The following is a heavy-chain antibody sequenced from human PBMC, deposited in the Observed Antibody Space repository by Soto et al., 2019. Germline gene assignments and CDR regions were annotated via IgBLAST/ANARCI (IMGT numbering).Heavy chain of an antibody. CDR3: ARDRHNNFFDP. J-gene: IGHJ5*02. CDR2: IYHSGST. CDR1: GGSISSGGYS. D-gene: IGHD6-6*01. V-gene: IGHV4-30-2*01. Sequence: SETLSLTCAVSGGSISSGGYSWSWIRQPPGKGLEWIGYIYHSGSTYYNPSLKSLVTISVDRSKNQFSLKLSSVTAADTAVYYCARDRHNNFFDPWGQGTLVTVSS.